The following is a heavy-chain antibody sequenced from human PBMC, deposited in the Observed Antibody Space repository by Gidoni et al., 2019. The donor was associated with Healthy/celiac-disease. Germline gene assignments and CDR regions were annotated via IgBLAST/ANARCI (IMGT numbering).Heavy chain of an antibody. CDR3: AKDLGVAGTPWYFDL. D-gene: IGHD6-19*01. V-gene: IGHV3-9*01. CDR2: ISWNSGSI. Sequence: EVQLVESGGGLVQPGRSLRLSCAASGFTFDDYAMHWVRQAPGKGLEWVSGISWNSGSIGYADSVKGRFTISRDNAKNSLYLQMNSLRAEDTALYYCAKDLGVAGTPWYFDLWGRGTLVTVSS. J-gene: IGHJ2*01. CDR1: GFTFDDYA.